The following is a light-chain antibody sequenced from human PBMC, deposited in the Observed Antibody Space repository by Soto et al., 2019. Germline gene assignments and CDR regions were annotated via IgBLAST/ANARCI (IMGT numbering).Light chain of an antibody. Sequence: EIVLTQSPGTLSLSPGERATLSCRASQSISSSYLAWYQQKPGQAPRLLIYGASTRATDIADRFSGSGSGTDFTLTISRVEPEDFAVYYCQQYGSSPGFSLGPGTRVDI. J-gene: IGKJ3*01. V-gene: IGKV3-20*01. CDR2: GAS. CDR3: QQYGSSPGFS. CDR1: QSISSSY.